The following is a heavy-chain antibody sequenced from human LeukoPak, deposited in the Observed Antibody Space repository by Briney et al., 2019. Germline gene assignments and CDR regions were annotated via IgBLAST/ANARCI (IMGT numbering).Heavy chain of an antibody. CDR3: ARDAHSAHDY. D-gene: IGHD1-26*01. J-gene: IGHJ4*02. CDR2: ISNSGTTI. Sequence: GGSLRLSCAAAGFTFSSYEMNWVRQAPGKGLEWRSYISNSGTTIYYADSVKGRFTISRDNAKNSLFLQMNSLRAEDTAFYYCARDAHSAHDYWGQGTLVTVSS. V-gene: IGHV3-48*03. CDR1: GFTFSSYE.